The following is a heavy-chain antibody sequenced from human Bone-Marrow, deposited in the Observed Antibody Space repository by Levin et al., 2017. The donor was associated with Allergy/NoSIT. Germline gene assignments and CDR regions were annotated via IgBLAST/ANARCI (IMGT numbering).Heavy chain of an antibody. Sequence: GESLKISCAASGFTFDSFWMTWVRQAPGKGLEWVANIKEDGGEHYYVDSVKGRFTISRDNAKNSLYMQMNSLRADDTAVYYCARGRGLGSWGQGTLVIVSS. CDR3: ARGRGLGS. V-gene: IGHV3-7*01. CDR1: GFTFDSFW. D-gene: IGHD3-16*01. J-gene: IGHJ4*02. CDR2: IKEDGGEH.